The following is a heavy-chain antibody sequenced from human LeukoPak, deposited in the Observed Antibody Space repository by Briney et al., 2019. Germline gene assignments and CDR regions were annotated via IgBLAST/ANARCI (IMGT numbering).Heavy chain of an antibody. V-gene: IGHV1-2*02. CDR1: GYTFSGYY. CDR2: INPNSGGT. J-gene: IGHJ6*03. CDR3: ARSIIVVVPAAMSDYYYYYMDV. D-gene: IGHD2-2*01. Sequence: ASVKVSCKASGYTFSGYYMHWVRQAPGQGLEWMGWINPNSGGTDYAQKFQGRVTMTRDTSISTAYMELSRLRSDDTAVYYCARSIIVVVPAAMSDYYYYYMDVWGRGTTVTISS.